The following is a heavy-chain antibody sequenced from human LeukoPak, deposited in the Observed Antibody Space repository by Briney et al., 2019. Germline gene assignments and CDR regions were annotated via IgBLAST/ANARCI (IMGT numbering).Heavy chain of an antibody. CDR3: ARDHSYDFWSGYSH. Sequence: ASVKVSCKASGYTFTSYGISWVRQAPGQGLEWMGWISAYNGNTNYARKLQGRVTMTTDTSTSTAYMELSRLRSDDTAVYYCARDHSYDFWSGYSHWGQGTLVTVSS. J-gene: IGHJ4*02. CDR2: ISAYNGNT. D-gene: IGHD3-3*01. CDR1: GYTFTSYG. V-gene: IGHV1-18*01.